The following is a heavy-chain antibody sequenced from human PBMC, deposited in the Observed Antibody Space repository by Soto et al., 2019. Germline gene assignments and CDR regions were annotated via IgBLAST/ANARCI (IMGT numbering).Heavy chain of an antibody. V-gene: IGHV4-39*01. J-gene: IGHJ5*02. CDR3: ERQLGYCSGGSCYGGFDP. CDR1: GGSISSSSYY. Sequence: QLQLQESGPGLVKPSETLSLTCTVSGGSISSSSYYWGWIRQPPGKGMEWIGSIYYSGSTYYNPSLKSRVTISVNTSKNHFSEKLSSVTAADTAGYYCERQLGYCSGGSCYGGFDPWGQGTLVTVSS. CDR2: IYYSGST. D-gene: IGHD2-15*01.